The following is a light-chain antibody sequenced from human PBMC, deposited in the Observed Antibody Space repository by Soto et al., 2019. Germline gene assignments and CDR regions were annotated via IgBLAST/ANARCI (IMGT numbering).Light chain of an antibody. Sequence: DILMPQYPTYLAASLGESATINCKSRQSVLYSSNISSWLAWYQQKPGQPPKALIYRASTRESGVPDRFSGSGSGTEFTLTISSLQADDVAVYYCQQHYTTPWTFGQGTKVDIK. V-gene: IGKV4-1*01. J-gene: IGKJ1*01. CDR1: QSVLYSSNISSW. CDR3: QQHYTTPWT. CDR2: RAS.